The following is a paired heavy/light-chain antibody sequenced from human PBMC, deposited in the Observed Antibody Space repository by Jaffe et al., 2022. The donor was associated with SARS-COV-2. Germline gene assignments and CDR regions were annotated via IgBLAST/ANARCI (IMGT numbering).Light chain of an antibody. CDR1: QSLLHSDGKTY. J-gene: IGKJ1*01. V-gene: IGKV2D-29*01. CDR3: MQSIQLPWT. Sequence: DIVMTQTPLSLSVTPGQPASISCKSSQSLLHSDGKTYLYWYLQKPGQPPQLLIYEVSNRFSGVPDRFSGSGSGTDFTLKISRVEAEDVGVYYCMQSIQLPWTFGQGTKVEIK. CDR2: EVS.
Heavy chain of an antibody. V-gene: IGHV3-48*02. CDR3: ARDEGYSSGLVLFATSYYYYYGMDV. CDR1: GFTFSSYS. Sequence: EVQLVESGGGLVQPGGSLRLSCAASGFTFSSYSMNWVRQAPGKGLEWVSYISSSSSTIYYADSVKGRFTISRDNAKNSLYLQMNSLRDEDTAVYYCARDEGYSSGLVLFATSYYYYYGMDVWGQGTTVTVSS. D-gene: IGHD6-19*01. J-gene: IGHJ6*02. CDR2: ISSSSSTI.